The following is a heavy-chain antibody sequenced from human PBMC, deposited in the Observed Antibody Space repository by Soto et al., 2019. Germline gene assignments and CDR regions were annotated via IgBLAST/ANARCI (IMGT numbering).Heavy chain of an antibody. D-gene: IGHD6-25*01. CDR1: GGPFSSYA. V-gene: IGHV1-69*06. CDR3: ARDRRPANPIYYYYGLYF. J-gene: IGHJ6*02. CDR2: IIPIFGTA. Sequence: SSVKVSCKASGGPFSSYAISWVRQAPGQGLEWMGGIIPIFGTANYAQKFQGRVTITADKSTSTAYMELSSLRSEDTAVYYCARDRRPANPIYYYYGLYFCGQGTTVTVSS.